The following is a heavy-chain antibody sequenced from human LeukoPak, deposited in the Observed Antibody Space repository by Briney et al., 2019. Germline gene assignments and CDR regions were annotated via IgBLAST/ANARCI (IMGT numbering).Heavy chain of an antibody. Sequence: GGSLRLSCVASGFTFSSYAMSWVRQAPGKGLEWVSTISGSGGTTYHADSVKGRFTISRDNSKNTLYVQMNSLRAEDTAIYYCAKRLSSGSYFAAFDYWGQGTLSPSPQ. CDR1: GFTFSSYA. J-gene: IGHJ4*02. D-gene: IGHD1-26*01. CDR3: AKRLSSGSYFAAFDY. V-gene: IGHV3-23*01. CDR2: ISGSGGTT.